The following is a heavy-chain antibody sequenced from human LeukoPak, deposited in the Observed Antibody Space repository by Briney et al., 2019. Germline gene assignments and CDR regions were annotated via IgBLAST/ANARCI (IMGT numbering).Heavy chain of an antibody. J-gene: IGHJ4*02. CDR3: ARAPGIAVYGVDY. V-gene: IGHV4-59*08. CDR2: IYYSGST. CDR1: GGSISSYY. Sequence: PSETLSLTCTVSGGSISSYYRSWIRQPPRKGLEWIGYIYYSGSTNYNPSLKSRVTISVDTSKNQFSLKLSSVTAADTAVYYCARAPGIAVYGVDYWGQGTLVTVSS. D-gene: IGHD6-19*01.